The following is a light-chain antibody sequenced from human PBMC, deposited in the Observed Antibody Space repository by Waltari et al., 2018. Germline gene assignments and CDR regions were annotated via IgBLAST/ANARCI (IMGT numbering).Light chain of an antibody. J-gene: IGLJ2*01. V-gene: IGLV2-14*03. CDR3: NSYTRSTNVV. CDR2: DVS. Sequence: QSVLTQSASVSGSPGQSITISCTGTRGDVGAHNYVSWYQQHPGNAPQLIIYDVSKRPSWLSNRISASKSGNTASLTISGLQAEDEAHYYCNSYTRSTNVVFGGGTKLTVL. CDR1: RGDVGAHNY.